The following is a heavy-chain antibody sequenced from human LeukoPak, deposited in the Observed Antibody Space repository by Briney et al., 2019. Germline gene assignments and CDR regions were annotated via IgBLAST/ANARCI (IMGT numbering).Heavy chain of an antibody. CDR1: GFTFSSYE. V-gene: IGHV3-48*01. CDR3: ARFPPDYSNYLYYFDY. CDR2: ISSSSSTI. J-gene: IGHJ4*02. Sequence: GGSLRLSCAASGFTFSSYEMNWFRQAPREGLQWGSYISSSSSTIYYADSVKGRFTISSDNAKNSLYLQMNTLRADDTAAYYCARFPPDYSNYLYYFDYWGQGTLVTVSS. D-gene: IGHD4-11*01.